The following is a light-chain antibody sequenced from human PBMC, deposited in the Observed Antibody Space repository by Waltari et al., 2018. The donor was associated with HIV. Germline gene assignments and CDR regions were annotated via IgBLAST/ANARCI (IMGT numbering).Light chain of an antibody. J-gene: IGLJ1*01. CDR1: SSNIENDN. V-gene: IGLV1-47*01. Sequence: QSVLTQPPSASGTPGQRVTISCSGSSSNIENDNVYWYQQFPGAAPKLLIYKDTQRPSVVPDRFTGYKSGTSASLAIGGLRSEDEADYYCVGWDSRLSGYVFGTGTKVTVL. CDR2: KDT. CDR3: VGWDSRLSGYV.